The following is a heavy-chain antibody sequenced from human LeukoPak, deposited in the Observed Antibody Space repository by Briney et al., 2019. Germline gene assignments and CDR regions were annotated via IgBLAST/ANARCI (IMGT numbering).Heavy chain of an antibody. CDR3: ARAGDYGDYVGWFDP. CDR1: GGSISSYY. CDR2: IYYSGGT. J-gene: IGHJ5*02. D-gene: IGHD4-17*01. V-gene: IGHV4-59*01. Sequence: SETLSLTCSVSGGSISSYYWSWIRQPPGKGLEWIGYIYYSGGTNYNPSLRSRVTMSVDTSKNQFSLRLSSVTAAGTAVYYCARAGDYGDYVGWFDPWGQGTLVTVSS.